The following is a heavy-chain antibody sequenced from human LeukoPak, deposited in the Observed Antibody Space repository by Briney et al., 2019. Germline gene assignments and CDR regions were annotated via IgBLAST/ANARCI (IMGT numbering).Heavy chain of an antibody. D-gene: IGHD1-1*01. J-gene: IGHJ4*02. V-gene: IGHV4-59*01. CDR3: ARGPPRTGRERFFDY. CDR2: IYYRGTT. Sequence: SETLSLTCTVSGGSTSDYYWNWIRQPPGKGLEWIGYIYYRGTTNYNPSLNSRVTISLDSSKNQFSLRLNSVTAADTAIYYCARGPPRTGRERFFDYWGQGTLVSVSS. CDR1: GGSTSDYY.